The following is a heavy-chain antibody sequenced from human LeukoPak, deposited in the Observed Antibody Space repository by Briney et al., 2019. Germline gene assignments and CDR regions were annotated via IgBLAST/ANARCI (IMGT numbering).Heavy chain of an antibody. CDR3: ASGSLASYFDH. J-gene: IGHJ4*02. V-gene: IGHV1-2*02. CDR2: INPNSGGT. CDR1: GYTFSGYY. Sequence: ASLKLSCKASGYTFSGYYMHWVPPDPGQTLEWMGWINPNSGGTKYVQKFQGRVTMTRDTSISTAYMELSRLRSDDTAVYYCASGSLASYFDHWGQGTLVTVSS. D-gene: IGHD3-16*01.